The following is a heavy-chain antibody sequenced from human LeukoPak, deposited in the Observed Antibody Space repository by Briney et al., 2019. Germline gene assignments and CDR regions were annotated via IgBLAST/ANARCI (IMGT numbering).Heavy chain of an antibody. CDR2: ISGSGGST. Sequence: PGRSLRLSCAASGFTFSSYAMSWVRQAPGKGLEWVAAISGSGGSTYYADSVKGRFTISRDNSKNTLYLQMNSLRAEDTAVYYCANVGNVLYCSSTSCLNWFDPWGQGTLVTVSS. J-gene: IGHJ5*02. V-gene: IGHV3-23*01. CDR1: GFTFSSYA. D-gene: IGHD2-2*01. CDR3: ANVGNVLYCSSTSCLNWFDP.